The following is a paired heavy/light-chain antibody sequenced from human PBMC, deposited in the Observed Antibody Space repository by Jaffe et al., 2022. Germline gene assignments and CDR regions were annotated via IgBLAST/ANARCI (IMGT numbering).Light chain of an antibody. CDR3: QQRSNGIT. V-gene: IGKV3-11*01. CDR1: QSVYNS. CDR2: DAS. J-gene: IGKJ5*01. Sequence: EIVLTQSPATLSLSPGEGATLSCRASQSVYNSLAWYQQKPGQAPRLLIYDASNRATGIPARFSGSGSGTDFTLTISSLEPEDFAVYYCQQRSNGITFGQGTRLEIK.
Heavy chain of an antibody. V-gene: IGHV4-38-2*01. Sequence: QVQLQESGPRLVMPSETLSLTCAVSGYSIKSDYYWGWIRQSPGKGLEWIGSVYHTGSTFYNPSLNSRVTISVDTSKNQLSLKLTSVTTADTAVYYCFYGGHSGLYFDYWGPGSLVTVSS. CDR2: VYHTGST. D-gene: IGHD4-17*01. CDR1: GYSIKSDYY. CDR3: FYGGHSGLYFDY. J-gene: IGHJ4*02.